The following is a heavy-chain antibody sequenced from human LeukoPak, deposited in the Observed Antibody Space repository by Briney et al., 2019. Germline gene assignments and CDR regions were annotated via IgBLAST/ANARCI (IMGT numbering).Heavy chain of an antibody. CDR3: ARAMNDFWTSGPAFDI. V-gene: IGHV4-30-4*08. CDR1: GGSISSSDYY. J-gene: IGHJ3*02. CDR2: IYYSGST. Sequence: PSETLSLTCTVSGGSISSSDYYWSWIRQPPGKGLEWIGYIYYSGSTYYNPSLKSRVTISVDTSKNQFSLKLSSVTAADTAVYYCARAMNDFWTSGPAFDIWGQGTMVTVSS. D-gene: IGHD3-3*01.